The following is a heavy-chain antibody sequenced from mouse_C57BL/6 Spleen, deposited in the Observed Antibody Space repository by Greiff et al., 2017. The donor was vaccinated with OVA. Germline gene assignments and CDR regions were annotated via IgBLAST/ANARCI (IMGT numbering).Heavy chain of an antibody. CDR2: IYPGDGDT. CDR1: GYAFSSSW. V-gene: IGHV1-82*01. D-gene: IGHD2-12*01. CDR3: AIGGDDGYAMDY. Sequence: VQLQQSGPELVKPGASVKISCKASGYAFSSSWMNWVKQRPGKGLEWIGRIYPGDGDTNYNGKFKGKATLTADKSSSTAYMQLSSLTSEDSAVYFCAIGGDDGYAMDYWGQGTSVTVSS. J-gene: IGHJ4*01.